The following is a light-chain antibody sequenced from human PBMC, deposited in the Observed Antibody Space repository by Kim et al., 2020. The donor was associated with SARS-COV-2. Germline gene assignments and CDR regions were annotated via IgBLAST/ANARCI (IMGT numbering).Light chain of an antibody. Sequence: IQMTQSPSTLSASVGDTVTITCRASQTISTWLAWYQQKPGKAPKLLIYLASNLESGVPPRFSGSGSGTEFTLTINSLQPEDFATYYCQHYSRFPYTFGQGTKLEI. J-gene: IGKJ2*01. CDR1: QTISTW. CDR2: LAS. CDR3: QHYSRFPYT. V-gene: IGKV1-5*03.